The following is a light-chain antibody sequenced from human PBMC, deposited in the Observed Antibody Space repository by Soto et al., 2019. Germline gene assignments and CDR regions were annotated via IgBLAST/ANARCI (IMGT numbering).Light chain of an antibody. CDR3: QQRTNWPLT. CDR2: DAS. Sequence: EIMLTQSPATLSLSPGERATLSCGASQSVGSFLAWYQQKPGQTPRLLIYDASNRATGIPARFSGSGSGTDFTLTISSLEPEDFAVYYCQQRTNWPLTFGGGTQVEIK. J-gene: IGKJ4*01. CDR1: QSVGSF. V-gene: IGKV3-11*01.